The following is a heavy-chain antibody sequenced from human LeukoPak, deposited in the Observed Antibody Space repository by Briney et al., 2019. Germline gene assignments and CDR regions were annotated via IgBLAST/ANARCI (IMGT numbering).Heavy chain of an antibody. Sequence: ASVKVSCKASGYTFTSYDINWVRQATGRGLEWMGWMNPNSGNTGYAQKFQGRVTMTRNTSISTAYMELSSLRSEDTAVYYCARRGPYYYGMDVWGQGTTVTVSS. J-gene: IGHJ6*02. CDR1: GYTFTSYD. V-gene: IGHV1-8*01. D-gene: IGHD3-10*01. CDR2: MNPNSGNT. CDR3: ARRGPYYYGMDV.